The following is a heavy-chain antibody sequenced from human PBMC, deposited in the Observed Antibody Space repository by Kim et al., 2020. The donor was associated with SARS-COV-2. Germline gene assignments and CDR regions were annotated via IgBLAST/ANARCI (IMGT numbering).Heavy chain of an antibody. CDR1: GGSISSYY. D-gene: IGHD5-12*01. J-gene: IGHJ5*02. CDR3: AREGSMSGYYFARGFWFDP. V-gene: IGHV4-59*01. Sequence: SETLSLTCTVSGGSISSYYWSWIRQPPGKGLEWIGYIYYSGSTNYNPSLKSRVTISVDTSKNQFSLKLSSVTAADTAVYYCAREGSMSGYYFARGFWFDPWGQGTLVTVSS. CDR2: IYYSGST.